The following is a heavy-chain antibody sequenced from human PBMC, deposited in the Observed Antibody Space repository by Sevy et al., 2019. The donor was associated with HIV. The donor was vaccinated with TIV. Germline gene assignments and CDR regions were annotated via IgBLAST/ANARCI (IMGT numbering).Heavy chain of an antibody. V-gene: IGHV3-23*01. CDR2: ISATGSST. J-gene: IGHJ3*01. D-gene: IGHD3-22*01. CDR3: AKALNPALESMIEVIFRTLKGFDV. CDR1: GFTFNTHA. Sequence: GGSLRLSCAASGFTFNTHAMNWVRQAPGKGLEWVSVISATGSSTYYADSVKGRFTISRDNSKNTLYLQMNSLTADDTAVYYRAKALNPALESMIEVIFRTLKGFDVWGQGTMVTVSS.